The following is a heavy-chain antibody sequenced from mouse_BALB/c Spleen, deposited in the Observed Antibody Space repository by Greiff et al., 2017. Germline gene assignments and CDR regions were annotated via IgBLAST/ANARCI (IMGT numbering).Heavy chain of an antibody. CDR3: ARLLRNAMDY. J-gene: IGHJ4*01. D-gene: IGHD1-1*01. CDR1: GYTFTSYW. Sequence: QVQLQQPGAELVKPGASVKLSCKASGYTFTSYWMHWVKQRPGQGLEWIGEINPSNGRTNYNEKFKSKATLTVDKSSSTAYMQLSSLTSEDSAVYDRARLLRNAMDYWGQGTSVTVSA. V-gene: IGHV1S81*02. CDR2: INPSNGRT.